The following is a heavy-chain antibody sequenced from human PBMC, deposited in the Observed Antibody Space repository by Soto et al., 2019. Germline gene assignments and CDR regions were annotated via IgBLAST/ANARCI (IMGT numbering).Heavy chain of an antibody. CDR2: ILGSAGST. Sequence: EVQLLESGGGLVQPGGSLRLSCAASGFSISSYAMTWVRQAPGKGLEWVSMILGSAGSTYYADSVKGRFTNSRDNSRNTLYLQMNSLRVEDTAVYYCAKRPDAFDVWGQGTMVTVSS. J-gene: IGHJ3*01. D-gene: IGHD6-6*01. CDR3: AKRPDAFDV. CDR1: GFSISSYA. V-gene: IGHV3-23*01.